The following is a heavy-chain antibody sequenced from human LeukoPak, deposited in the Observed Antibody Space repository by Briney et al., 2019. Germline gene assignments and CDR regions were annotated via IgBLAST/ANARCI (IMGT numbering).Heavy chain of an antibody. V-gene: IGHV3-23*01. J-gene: IGHJ6*02. D-gene: IGHD6-13*01. CDR2: VGISNSVT. CDR1: GFTFNGFA. Sequence: GSLRLSCAASGFTFNGFAMSWVRQAPGKGLEWVAIVGISNSVTYYADSVKGRFTISRDNSKNTMWLQMNGLRAEDTAVYYCAKGNGIAAAGGYGMDVWGQGTTVTVSS. CDR3: AKGNGIAAAGGYGMDV.